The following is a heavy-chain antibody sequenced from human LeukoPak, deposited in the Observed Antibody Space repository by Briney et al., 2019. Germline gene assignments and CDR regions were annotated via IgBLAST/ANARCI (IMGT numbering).Heavy chain of an antibody. CDR1: GGSISSYY. D-gene: IGHD1-1*01. Sequence: EPSETLSLTCTVSGGSISSYYWSWIRQPPGEGLEWIGYIYYSGSTNYNPSLKSRVTISVDTSKNQFSLKLNSVTAADTAVYYCARDPRGGTSRDNWFDPWGQGTLVTVSS. CDR3: ARDPRGGTSRDNWFDP. CDR2: IYYSGST. J-gene: IGHJ5*02. V-gene: IGHV4-59*01.